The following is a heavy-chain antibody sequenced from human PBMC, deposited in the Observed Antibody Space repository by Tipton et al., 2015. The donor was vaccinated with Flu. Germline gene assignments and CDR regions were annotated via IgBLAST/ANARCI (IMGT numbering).Heavy chain of an antibody. Sequence: TLSLTCSVSGDSIGSRYYWGWIRQPPGKGLEWIGNIHRTGNTYHNPSLRSRVTISVDTSQNQFSLRLSSVTAADTAVYYCARHTGDSVRGVIDYWGQGTLVTVSP. CDR2: IHRTGNT. V-gene: IGHV4-38-2*01. CDR1: GDSIGSRYY. CDR3: ARHTGDSVRGVIDY. D-gene: IGHD3-10*02. J-gene: IGHJ4*02.